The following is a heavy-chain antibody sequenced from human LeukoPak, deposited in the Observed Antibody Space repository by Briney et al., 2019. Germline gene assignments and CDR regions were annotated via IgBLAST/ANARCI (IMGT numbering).Heavy chain of an antibody. Sequence: PSETLSLTCAVYGGSFSGYYWSWIRQPPGKGLEWIGEINHSGSTNYNPSLKSRVTISVDTSKNQFSLKLSSVTAADTAVYYCARTSRGVIWNYWGQGTLVTVSS. CDR3: ARTSRGVIWNY. CDR2: INHSGST. CDR1: GGSFSGYY. D-gene: IGHD3-10*01. J-gene: IGHJ4*02. V-gene: IGHV4-34*01.